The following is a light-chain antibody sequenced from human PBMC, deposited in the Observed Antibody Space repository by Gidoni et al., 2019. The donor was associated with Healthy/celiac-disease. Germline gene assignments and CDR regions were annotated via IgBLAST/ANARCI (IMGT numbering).Light chain of an antibody. CDR2: KAS. CDR1: QSISSW. J-gene: IGKJ3*01. V-gene: IGKV1-5*03. CDR3: QQYNSYSST. Sequence: DIQMTQSPSTLSASVGDRVTITCRASQSISSWLAWYQQKPGKAAKLLIYKASSLESGVPSRFSGSGSGTEFTLTISSLQPDDFATYYCQQYNSYSSTFGPGTKVDIK.